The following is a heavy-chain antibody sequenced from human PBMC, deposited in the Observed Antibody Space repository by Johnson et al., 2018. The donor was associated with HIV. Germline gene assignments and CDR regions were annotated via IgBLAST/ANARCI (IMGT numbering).Heavy chain of an antibody. CDR2: TRNKANSYTT. CDR3: VRVELGACDI. D-gene: IGHD1-7*01. V-gene: IGHV3-72*01. Sequence: EVQLVESGGGFVQPGGSLRLSCAASGFTFSDHYMDWVRQAPGKGLEWVGRTRNKANSYTTEYAASVKGRFTISRDDSKNSLYLQMNSLKTEDTAVYYCVRVELGACDIWGQVTMVTVSS. CDR1: GFTFSDHY. J-gene: IGHJ3*02.